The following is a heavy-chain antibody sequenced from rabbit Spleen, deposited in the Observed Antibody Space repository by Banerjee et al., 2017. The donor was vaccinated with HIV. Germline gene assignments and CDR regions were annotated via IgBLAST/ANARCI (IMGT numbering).Heavy chain of an antibody. V-gene: IGHV1S45*01. CDR2: IAGSSSGFT. D-gene: IGHD2-1*01. CDR1: GVSFNDKDV. J-gene: IGHJ3*01. Sequence: QEQLEESGGGLVKPEGSLTLTCKASGVSFNDKDVMCWVRQAPGKGLEWISCIAGSSSGFTYSATWAKGRFTCSKTSSTTVTLQMTSLTAADTATYFCARGSATMTMVITGYYLSLWGQGTLVTVS. CDR3: ARGSATMTMVITGYYLSL.